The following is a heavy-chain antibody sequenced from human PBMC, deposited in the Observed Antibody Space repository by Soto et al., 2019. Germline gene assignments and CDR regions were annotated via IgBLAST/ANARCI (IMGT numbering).Heavy chain of an antibody. CDR3: AKGGRGGN. Sequence: EVQLVESGGGLVQPGRSLRLSCAASGFTFDDYAMHWVRQAPGKGLEWVSGISWNSGSIGYADSVKGRFTISRDNAKNSLDLQMNSLRAEDTALYYCAKGGRGGNWGQGTLVIVSS. D-gene: IGHD1-26*01. J-gene: IGHJ4*02. CDR1: GFTFDDYA. CDR2: ISWNSGSI. V-gene: IGHV3-9*01.